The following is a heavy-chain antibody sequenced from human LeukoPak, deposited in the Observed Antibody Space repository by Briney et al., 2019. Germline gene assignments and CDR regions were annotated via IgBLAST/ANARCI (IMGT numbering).Heavy chain of an antibody. V-gene: IGHV4-59*01. D-gene: IGHD7-27*01. Sequence: PSETLSLTCTVSGGSISSDYWSWIRQSPEKGLEWIGYIYYSGTTSYNPSLKSRVTISLDTSKNQFSLKLSSVTAADTAVYYCARGANWGSPDYWGPGSLVTVSS. CDR3: ARGANWGSPDY. CDR1: GGSISSDY. CDR2: IYYSGTT. J-gene: IGHJ4*02.